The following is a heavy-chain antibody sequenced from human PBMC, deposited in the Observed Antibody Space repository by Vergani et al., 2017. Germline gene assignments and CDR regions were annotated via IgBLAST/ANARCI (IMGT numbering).Heavy chain of an antibody. CDR1: GSTFSSYA. CDR3: ARQSRVVCCTNGVCPLGY. Sequence: EVQLVESGGGLVQPGGSLRLSCAASGSTFSSYAMNWVRQAPGKGLEWVSYISRSSSTIYYADSVKGRFTISRDNAKNSLHLQMNNLRAEDTAVYYCARQSRVVCCTNGVCPLGYWGQGALVTVSS. CDR2: ISRSSSTI. D-gene: IGHD2-8*01. J-gene: IGHJ4*02. V-gene: IGHV3-48*01.